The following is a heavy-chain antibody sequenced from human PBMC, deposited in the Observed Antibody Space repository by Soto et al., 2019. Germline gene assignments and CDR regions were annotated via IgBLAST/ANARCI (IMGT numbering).Heavy chain of an antibody. CDR2: IYYSGST. J-gene: IGHJ4*02. CDR1: GGSFSSGGYY. Sequence: PSETLSLTCTVSGGSFSSGGYYWSWIRQLPGKGLEWIGYIYYSGSTYYNPSLKSRFTISLDTSKNQFSLKLSSVTAADTAVYYCARATSFSGPHGYWGQGTLVTVSS. D-gene: IGHD2-8*02. V-gene: IGHV4-31*03. CDR3: ARATSFSGPHGY.